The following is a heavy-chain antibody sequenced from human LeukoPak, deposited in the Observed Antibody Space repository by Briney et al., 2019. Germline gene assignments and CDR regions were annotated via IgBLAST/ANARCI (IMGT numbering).Heavy chain of an antibody. D-gene: IGHD2-2*01. J-gene: IGHJ5*02. CDR1: GYTFTDYY. Sequence: ASVKVSCKASGYTFTDYYIYWVRQAPGQGLEWMGWINPNSGGTNYAQKFQGRVTITADESTSTAYMELSSLRSEDTAVYYCARDCPAPRGPDRAGSTSCYGFTRFDPWGQGTLVTVSS. V-gene: IGHV1-2*02. CDR3: ARDCPAPRGPDRAGSTSCYGFTRFDP. CDR2: INPNSGGT.